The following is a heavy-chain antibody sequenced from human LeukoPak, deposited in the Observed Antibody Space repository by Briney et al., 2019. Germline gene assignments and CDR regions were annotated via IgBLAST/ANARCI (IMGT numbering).Heavy chain of an antibody. J-gene: IGHJ4*02. CDR1: GGSISSAGYY. D-gene: IGHD5-18*01. CDR2: VYYTGRT. Sequence: SETLSLTCTVSGGSISSAGYYWNWIRQHPTEGLEWIGHVYYTGRTTYNPSVKSRVTISADTSKNQFSLKLNSVTAADTAVYFCASAPLGNSFGYMAYWGQGALVTVSS. V-gene: IGHV4-31*03. CDR3: ASAPLGNSFGYMAY.